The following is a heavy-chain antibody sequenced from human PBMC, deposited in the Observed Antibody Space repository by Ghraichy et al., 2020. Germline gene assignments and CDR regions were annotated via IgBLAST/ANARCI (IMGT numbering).Heavy chain of an antibody. CDR2: ISSSSHTK. CDR1: GFSFSIYA. CDR3: ARGSGSFGQTYDY. J-gene: IGHJ4*02. Sequence: GSLRLSCAASGFSFSIYAMSWVRQAPGKGLEWISYISSSSHTKFYADSVKGRFTISRENAKNSLYLQVNSLRDDDTAVYYCARGSGSFGQTYDYWGRGALVTVSS. V-gene: IGHV3-48*02. D-gene: IGHD3-10*01.